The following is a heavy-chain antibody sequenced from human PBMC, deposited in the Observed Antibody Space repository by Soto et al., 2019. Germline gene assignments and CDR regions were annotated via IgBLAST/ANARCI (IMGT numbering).Heavy chain of an antibody. CDR1: GDSISSSRYY. Sequence: PSETLSLTCTVSGDSISSSRYYWGWVRQPPGKGLEWLGSIYHRGSTYYSPSLKSRVTISVDTSKNQFSLKLSSVTAADTAVYYSARHFHPTTGYRPRSSCYHFDCWGQGSLVTVSS. CDR3: ARHFHPTTGYRPRSSCYHFDC. J-gene: IGHJ4*02. CDR2: IYHRGST. D-gene: IGHD2-2*01. V-gene: IGHV4-39*01.